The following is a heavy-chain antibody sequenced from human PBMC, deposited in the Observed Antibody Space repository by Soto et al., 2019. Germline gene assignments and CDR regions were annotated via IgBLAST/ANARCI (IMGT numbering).Heavy chain of an antibody. CDR2: TRHKVENYNT. V-gene: IGHV3-72*01. Sequence: EVQLVESGGDLVQPGGSLTLSCAASGXSFSDHYMEWVRQAPGKGLEWVGRTRHKVENYNTEYAASMKGRFTISRDASKNSLYLQMNSLKTEDTAVYFCVNYIAGTPNWGQGTLVTVSS. CDR3: VNYIAGTPN. CDR1: GXSFSDHY. D-gene: IGHD2-15*01. J-gene: IGHJ4*02.